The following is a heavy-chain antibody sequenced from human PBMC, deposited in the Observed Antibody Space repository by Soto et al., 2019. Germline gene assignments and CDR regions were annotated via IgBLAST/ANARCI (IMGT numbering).Heavy chain of an antibody. CDR2: TYYSGYT. Sequence: QVQLQESGPGLVKPSQTLSITCTASGDSFSSGDYKWSWIRQPPGKGLEWIGYTYYSGYTYNNPTLKSRVSMAVATSKHQFALKLNSVTAADTAVYYCGRSGDYVAFDYWGQGTLVTVSS. CDR3: GRSGDYVAFDY. D-gene: IGHD4-17*01. V-gene: IGHV4-30-4*01. J-gene: IGHJ4*02. CDR1: GDSFSSGDYK.